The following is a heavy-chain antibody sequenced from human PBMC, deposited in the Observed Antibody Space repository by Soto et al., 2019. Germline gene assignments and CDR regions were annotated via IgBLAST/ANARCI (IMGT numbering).Heavy chain of an antibody. CDR2: IRSKANSYAT. Sequence: PGGSLRLSCAASGFTFSGSAMHWVRQASGKGLEWVGRIRSKANSYATAYAASVKGRFTISRDDSKNTAYLQMNSLKTEDTAVYYCARSLTEGYCTITGCYTRPLYGMDVSGQGTTVTVSS. V-gene: IGHV3-73*01. D-gene: IGHD2-2*02. CDR1: GFTFSGSA. CDR3: ARSLTEGYCTITGCYTRPLYGMDV. J-gene: IGHJ6*02.